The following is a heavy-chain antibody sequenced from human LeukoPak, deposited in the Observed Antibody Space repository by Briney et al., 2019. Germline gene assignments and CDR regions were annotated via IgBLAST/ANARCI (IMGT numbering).Heavy chain of an antibody. CDR3: ARGGGSGSYLPPSYYYYGTDV. Sequence: KTGGSLRLSCAASGFTFSSYGMHWVRQAPGKGLEWVSSISSSSSYIYYADSVKGRFTISRDNAKNSLYLQMNSLRAEDTAVYYCARGGGSGSYLPPSYYYYGTDVWGQGTTVTVSS. CDR1: GFTFSSYG. D-gene: IGHD3-10*01. CDR2: ISSSSSYI. V-gene: IGHV3-21*01. J-gene: IGHJ6*02.